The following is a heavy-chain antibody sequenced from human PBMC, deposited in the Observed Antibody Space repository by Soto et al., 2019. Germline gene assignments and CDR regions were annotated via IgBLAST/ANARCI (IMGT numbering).Heavy chain of an antibody. D-gene: IGHD6-6*01. CDR3: ARDRGSYSSLSYPLDY. V-gene: IGHV3-21*01. J-gene: IGHJ4*02. CDR1: GFTFSSYS. Sequence: EVQLVESGGGLVKPGGSLRLSCAASGFTFSSYSMNWVRQAPGKGLEWVSSISSSSSYIYYADSVKGRFTISRDNAKNSLYLQMNCLRADDTAVYYCARDRGSYSSLSYPLDYWVQGTLVTVSS. CDR2: ISSSSSYI.